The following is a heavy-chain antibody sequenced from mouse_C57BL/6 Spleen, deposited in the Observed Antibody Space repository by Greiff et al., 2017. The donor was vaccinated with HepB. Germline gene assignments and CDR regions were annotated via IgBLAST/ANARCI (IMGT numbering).Heavy chain of an antibody. V-gene: IGHV1-55*01. CDR2: IYPGSGST. CDR1: GYTFTSYW. CDR3: ARKRDDYDGSLYFDV. Sequence: VQLQQPGAELVKPGASVKMSCKASGYTFTSYWITWVKQRPGQGLEWIGDIYPGSGSTNYNEKFKSKATLTVDTSSSTAYMQLSSLTSEDSAVYYCARKRDDYDGSLYFDVWGTGTTVTVSS. J-gene: IGHJ1*03. D-gene: IGHD2-4*01.